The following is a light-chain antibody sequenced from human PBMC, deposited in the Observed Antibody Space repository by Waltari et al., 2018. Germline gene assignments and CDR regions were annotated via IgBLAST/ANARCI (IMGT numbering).Light chain of an antibody. Sequence: SSVLTQPPSVSVAPVQTATINRRGNNIGSNSVNWYQQKPGQAPVLVVYDDDVRPSGIPERISGSNSANTATLTINRVEVGDEATYFCQVWDNYADHVIFGGGTKLTVL. J-gene: IGLJ2*01. CDR2: DDD. CDR1: NIGSNS. V-gene: IGLV3-21*02. CDR3: QVWDNYADHVI.